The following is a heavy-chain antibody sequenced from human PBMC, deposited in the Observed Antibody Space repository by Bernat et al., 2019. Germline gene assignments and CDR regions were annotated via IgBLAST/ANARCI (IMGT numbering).Heavy chain of an antibody. V-gene: IGHV3-48*01. CDR2: ISGSTGAT. CDR3: VRGHFDN. Sequence: EVQLVESGGGLVQPGGSLRLSCAASGFTLSGYDMNWVRQAPEKGLEWISYISGSTGATYYADSVQGRFSISRDNGKNSVFLQMNSLRAEDTALYHCVRGHFDNWGQGTLVTVSS. CDR1: GFTLSGYD. J-gene: IGHJ4*02.